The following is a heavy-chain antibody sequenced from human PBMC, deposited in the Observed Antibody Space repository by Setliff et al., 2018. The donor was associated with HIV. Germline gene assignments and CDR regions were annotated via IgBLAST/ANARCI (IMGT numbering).Heavy chain of an antibody. J-gene: IGHJ3*02. CDR2: IYYTEIT. CDR3: ARGPLDSSGYRSDAFDI. V-gene: IGHV4-31*03. Sequence: SETLSLTCTVSGGSISSGGYYWSWIRQHPGKGLEWIGHIYYTEITYYNPSLKSRATISVDTSMNQFSLKLSSVTAADTAVYYCARGPLDSSGYRSDAFDIWGQGTMVTVSS. CDR1: GGSISSGGYY. D-gene: IGHD3-22*01.